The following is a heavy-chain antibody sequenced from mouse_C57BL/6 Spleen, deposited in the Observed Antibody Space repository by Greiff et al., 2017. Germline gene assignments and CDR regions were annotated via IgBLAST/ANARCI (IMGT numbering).Heavy chain of an antibody. V-gene: IGHV1-39*01. CDR2: INPNYGTP. Sequence: VQLQQPGPELVQPGASVKISCKASGYSFTDYNMNWVKQCNGKSLEWIGVINPNYGTPSYNQKFKGKATLTVDQSSSTAYIQLNSLTSEDSAVCYWARESLDYYFDYWGQGTTLTVSS. CDR3: ARESLDYYFDY. CDR1: GYSFTDYN. J-gene: IGHJ2*01. D-gene: IGHD2-13*01.